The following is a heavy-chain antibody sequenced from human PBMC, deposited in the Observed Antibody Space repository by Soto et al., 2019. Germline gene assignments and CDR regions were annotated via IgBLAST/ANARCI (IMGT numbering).Heavy chain of an antibody. D-gene: IGHD6-19*01. CDR1: GYSFISYG. Sequence: ASVKVSCKASGYSFISYGIGWVRQAPGQGLEWMGWITVNSGNTNYPQKFQGRVTMTTDTSTSTAYMELRSLTSDDTAIYYCGRGLGGGWYYFDYWGQGTLVTVSS. J-gene: IGHJ4*02. CDR3: GRGLGGGWYYFDY. V-gene: IGHV1-18*04. CDR2: ITVNSGNT.